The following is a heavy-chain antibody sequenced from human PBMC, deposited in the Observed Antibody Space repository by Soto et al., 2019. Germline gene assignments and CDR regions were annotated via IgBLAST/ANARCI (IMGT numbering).Heavy chain of an antibody. CDR3: ARDDRHDYLGNFGY. Sequence: PSETLSLTCTISGGSPSYYYWSWVRQPPGKGLEWIGNVADSGKSSYSPSLRSRLTISVDTSNTRLSLTLSSVTAADTAVYYCARDDRHDYLGNFGYSGPGTLVTVSS. CDR1: GGSPSYYY. D-gene: IGHD4-17*01. V-gene: IGHV4-59*12. CDR2: VADSGKS. J-gene: IGHJ4*01.